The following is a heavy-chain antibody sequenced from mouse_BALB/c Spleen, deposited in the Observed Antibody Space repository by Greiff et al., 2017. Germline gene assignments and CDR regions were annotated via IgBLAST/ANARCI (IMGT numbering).Heavy chain of an antibody. D-gene: IGHD2-14*01. Sequence: VQLKESGGGLVKPGGSLKLSCAASGFTFSSYAMSWVRQTPEKRLEWVASISSGGSTYYPDSVKGRFTISRDNARNILYLQMSSLRSEDTAMYYCARCYRYERDYWGRGTSVTVSS. CDR1: GFTFSSYA. CDR3: ARCYRYERDY. CDR2: ISSGGST. V-gene: IGHV5-6-5*01. J-gene: IGHJ4*01.